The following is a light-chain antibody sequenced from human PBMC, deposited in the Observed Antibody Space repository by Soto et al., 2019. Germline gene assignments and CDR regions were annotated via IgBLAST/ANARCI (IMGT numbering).Light chain of an antibody. CDR3: QQRSYLFT. J-gene: IGKJ4*01. V-gene: IGKV3-11*01. CDR2: DAS. CDR1: QSVSNF. Sequence: EIVLTQSPATLSLSPGESATLSCRASQSVSNFLVWYQQKPGQAPRLLIYDASNRATGIPARFSGSGSGTDFTLTINSLEPEDVAVYYCQQRSYLFTFGGGTKVDIK.